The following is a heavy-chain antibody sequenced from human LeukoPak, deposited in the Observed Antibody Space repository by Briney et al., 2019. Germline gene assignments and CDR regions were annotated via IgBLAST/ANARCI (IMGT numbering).Heavy chain of an antibody. V-gene: IGHV4-30-4*08. CDR2: IYYSGST. Sequence: SETLSLTCTVSGGSISSGDYYWSWIRQLPGKGLEWIGYIYYSGSTYYNPSLKSRVTLSVDTSKNQFSLKLSSVTAADTAVYYCARVVVVPAAARGWFDLWGQGTLVTVSS. CDR1: GGSISSGDYY. D-gene: IGHD2-2*01. CDR3: ARVVVVPAAARGWFDL. J-gene: IGHJ5*02.